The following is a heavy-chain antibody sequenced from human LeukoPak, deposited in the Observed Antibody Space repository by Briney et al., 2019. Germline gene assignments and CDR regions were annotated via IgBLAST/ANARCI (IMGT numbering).Heavy chain of an antibody. CDR2: INHSGST. V-gene: IGHV4-34*01. Sequence: PSETLSLTCAVYGGSFSGYYWSWIRQPPGKGLEWIGEINHSGSTNYNPSLKSRVTISVDTSKNQFSLKLSSVTAADTAVYYCARQARYDYVWGSYRYTVPGNFDYWGQGTLVTVSS. CDR1: GGSFSGYY. D-gene: IGHD3-16*02. J-gene: IGHJ4*02. CDR3: ARQARYDYVWGSYRYTVPGNFDY.